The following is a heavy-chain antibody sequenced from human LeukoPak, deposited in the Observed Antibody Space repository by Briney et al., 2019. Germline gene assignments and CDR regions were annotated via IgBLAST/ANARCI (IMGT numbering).Heavy chain of an antibody. Sequence: ASVKVSCKASGYTFTGYYMHWVRQAPGQGLEWMGWINPNSGGTNYAQKFQGRVTMTRDTSISTAYMELSRLRSDDTAVYYCARKIEYSSSSLECYIDYWGQGTLVTVSS. D-gene: IGHD6-6*01. CDR1: GYTFTGYY. V-gene: IGHV1-2*02. J-gene: IGHJ4*01. CDR2: INPNSGGT. CDR3: ARKIEYSSSSLECYIDY.